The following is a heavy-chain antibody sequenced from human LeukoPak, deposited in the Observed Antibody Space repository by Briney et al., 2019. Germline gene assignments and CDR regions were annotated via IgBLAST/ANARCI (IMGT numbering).Heavy chain of an antibody. V-gene: IGHV3-7*01. Sequence: GGSLRLSCAASGFTFSHYYMSWVRQAPGKGLEWVANIXXDGSEQFYLDSVKGRFTISRDNAKNALYLQMHSLRVEDTAVYYCARESIVVVPTTMDDASDIWGQGTMVTVSS. CDR2: IXXDGSEQ. CDR3: ARESIVVVPTTMDDASDI. CDR1: GFTFSHYY. J-gene: IGHJ3*02. D-gene: IGHD2-2*01.